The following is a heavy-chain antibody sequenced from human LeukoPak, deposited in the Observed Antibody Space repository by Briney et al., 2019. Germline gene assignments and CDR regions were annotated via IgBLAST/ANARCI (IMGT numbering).Heavy chain of an antibody. CDR1: GYTFTDYY. Sequence: ASVKISCKVSGYTFTDYYMHWVQQAPGKGLEWMGLVDPEDGETIYAQKFQGRVTMTEDTSTDTAYMELSSLRSEDTAVYYCATVSSGDYSNSNYYYYYMDVWGKGTTVTVSS. D-gene: IGHD4-11*01. V-gene: IGHV1-69-2*01. CDR3: ATVSSGDYSNSNYYYYYMDV. CDR2: VDPEDGET. J-gene: IGHJ6*03.